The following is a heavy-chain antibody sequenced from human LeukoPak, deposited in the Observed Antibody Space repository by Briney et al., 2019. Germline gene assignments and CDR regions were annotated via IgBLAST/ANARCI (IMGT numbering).Heavy chain of an antibody. Sequence: PSETLSLTCTVSGGSISSSSYYWGWIRQPPGKGLEWIGSIYYSGSTYYNPSLKSRVAISVDTSKNQFSLKLSSVTAADAAVYYCARGPNYWGQGTLVTVSS. CDR3: ARGPNY. CDR2: IYYSGST. V-gene: IGHV4-39*07. CDR1: GGSISSSSYY. J-gene: IGHJ4*02.